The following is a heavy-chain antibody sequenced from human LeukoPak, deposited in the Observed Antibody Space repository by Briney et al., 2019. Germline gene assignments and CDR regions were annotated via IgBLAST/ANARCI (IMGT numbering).Heavy chain of an antibody. V-gene: IGHV3-43D*03. CDR2: ISWDGGST. J-gene: IGHJ4*02. Sequence: GGSLRLSCAASGFTFDDYAMHWVRQAPGKGLEWVSLISWDGGSTYYADSVKGRFTISRDNSKNSLYLQMNSLRAEDTALYYCAKGALGWLQSPFDYWGQGTLVTVSS. CDR1: GFTFDDYA. CDR3: AKGALGWLQSPFDY. D-gene: IGHD5-24*01.